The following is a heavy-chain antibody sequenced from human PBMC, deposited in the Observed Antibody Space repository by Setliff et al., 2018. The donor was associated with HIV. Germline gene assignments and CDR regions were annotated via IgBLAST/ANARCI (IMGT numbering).Heavy chain of an antibody. Sequence: GGSLRLSCAASGFTFSTYGMHWVRQAPGQGLEWMGWINPNNGGTNYAQKFQGRVTMTRDTSISTAYMELSSLRSEDTALYYCAGSILTGYYTFGADYWGQGTLVTVSS. CDR1: GFTFSTYG. J-gene: IGHJ4*02. CDR3: AGSILTGYYTFGADY. CDR2: INPNNGGT. D-gene: IGHD3-9*01. V-gene: IGHV1-2*02.